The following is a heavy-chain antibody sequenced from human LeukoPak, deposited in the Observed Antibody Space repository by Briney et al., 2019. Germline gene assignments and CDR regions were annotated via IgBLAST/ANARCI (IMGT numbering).Heavy chain of an antibody. CDR3: ARGGLRVMVYRLYYMDV. CDR2: ISAYNGNT. D-gene: IGHD2-8*01. Sequence: GASVKVSCKASGYTFTNYAMNWVRQAPGQGLEWMGWISAYNGNTNYAQKLQGRVTMTTDTSTSTAYMELTRLRSDDMAVYYCARGGLRVMVYRLYYMDVWGKGTTVTVSS. V-gene: IGHV1-18*03. CDR1: GYTFTNYA. J-gene: IGHJ6*03.